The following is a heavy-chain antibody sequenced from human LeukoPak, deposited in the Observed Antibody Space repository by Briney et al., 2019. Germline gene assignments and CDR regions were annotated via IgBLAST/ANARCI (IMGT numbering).Heavy chain of an antibody. CDR3: ARRGITMVRGVVGGFDY. D-gene: IGHD3-10*01. V-gene: IGHV5-51*01. Sequence: GESLKISCKGSGYSFTSYWIGWVRQMPGKGLEWMGIIYPGDSDTRYSPSFQGQVTISADKSISTAYLQWSSLKASDTAMYYCARRGITMVRGVVGGFDYWGQGTLVTASS. CDR2: IYPGDSDT. J-gene: IGHJ4*02. CDR1: GYSFTSYW.